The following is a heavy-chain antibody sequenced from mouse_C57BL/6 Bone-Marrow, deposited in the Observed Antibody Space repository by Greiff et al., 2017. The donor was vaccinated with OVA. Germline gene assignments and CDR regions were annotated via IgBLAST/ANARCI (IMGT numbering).Heavy chain of an antibody. CDR3: ARSYYYGSSYRYFDV. J-gene: IGHJ1*03. CDR2: IYPGGGYT. Sequence: VQLQQSGAELVRPGTSVKMSCKASGYTFTNYWIGWAKQRPGHGLEWIGDIYPGGGYTNYNEKFKGKATLTADKSSSTAYMQFSSLTSEDSAIYYCARSYYYGSSYRYFDVWGTGTTVTVSS. D-gene: IGHD1-1*01. V-gene: IGHV1-63*01. CDR1: GYTFTNYW.